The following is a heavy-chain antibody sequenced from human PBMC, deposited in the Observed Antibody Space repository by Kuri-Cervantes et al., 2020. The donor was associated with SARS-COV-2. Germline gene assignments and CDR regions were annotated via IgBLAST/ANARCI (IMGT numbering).Heavy chain of an antibody. V-gene: IGHV1-24*01. J-gene: IGHJ4*02. CDR3: ARELTGDMLADY. D-gene: IGHD7-27*01. CDR2: FDPEDGET. CDR1: GYTLTELS. Sequence: ASVKVSCKVSGYTLTELSMHWVRQAPGKGLEWMGGFDPEDGETIYAQKFQGRVTMTEDTSTDTAYMELSSLRSEDTAMYYCARELTGDMLADYWGQGTLVTVSS.